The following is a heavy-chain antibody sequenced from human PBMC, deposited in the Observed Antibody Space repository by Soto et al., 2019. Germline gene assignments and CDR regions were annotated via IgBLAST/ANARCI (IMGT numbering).Heavy chain of an antibody. D-gene: IGHD2-15*01. CDR1: GGSISSSSYY. Sequence: SETLSLTCTVSGGSISSSSYYWGWIRQPPGKGLEWIGSIYYSGSTYYNPSLKSRVTISVDTSKNQFSLKLSSVTAADTAVYYCARHDIVVVVAAMNWFEPWGQGTLVTVSS. V-gene: IGHV4-39*01. CDR2: IYYSGST. CDR3: ARHDIVVVVAAMNWFEP. J-gene: IGHJ5*02.